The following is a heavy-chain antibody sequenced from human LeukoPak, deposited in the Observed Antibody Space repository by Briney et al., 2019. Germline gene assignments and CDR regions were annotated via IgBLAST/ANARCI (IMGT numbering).Heavy chain of an antibody. CDR2: ISAYNGNT. J-gene: IGHJ6*03. CDR3: ARTTMVRGVITIYYYYYMDV. Sequence: ASVKVSCKASGYTFTSYGISWVRQAPGQGLEWMGWISAYNGNTNYAQKLQGRVTMARNTSISTAYMELSSLRSEDTAVYYCARTTMVRGVITIYYYYYMDVWGKGTTVTISS. CDR1: GYTFTSYG. V-gene: IGHV1-18*01. D-gene: IGHD3-10*01.